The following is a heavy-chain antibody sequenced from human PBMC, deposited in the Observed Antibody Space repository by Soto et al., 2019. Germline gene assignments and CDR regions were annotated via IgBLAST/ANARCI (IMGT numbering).Heavy chain of an antibody. D-gene: IGHD6-13*01. CDR1: GGTFSSYA. CDR3: ARGGLYSRPYYFHY. CDR2: IIPIFGTA. Sequence: SVKVSYKASGGTFSSYAITWVRQAPGQGLEWMGGIIPIFGTANYAQKFQGRVTITADESTSTAYMELSSLRSEDTAVYYCARGGLYSRPYYFHYWGQGTLVTLSS. V-gene: IGHV1-69*13. J-gene: IGHJ4*02.